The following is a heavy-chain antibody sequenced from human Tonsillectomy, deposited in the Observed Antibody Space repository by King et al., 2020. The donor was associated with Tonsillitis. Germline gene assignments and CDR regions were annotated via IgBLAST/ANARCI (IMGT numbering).Heavy chain of an antibody. D-gene: IGHD3-22*01. CDR2: INHGGST. CDR1: GGSFSGYY. Sequence: VQLQQWGAGLLKPSETLSLTCAVYGGSFSGYYWNWIRQPPGKGLEWIGEINHGGSTNYNPSLKSRVTISVDTSKNQFSLKLNSVTAADTAVYYCARRLGYFDTSAYHFDYWGQGTLVTVSS. J-gene: IGHJ4*02. CDR3: ARRLGYFDTSAYHFDY. V-gene: IGHV4-34*01.